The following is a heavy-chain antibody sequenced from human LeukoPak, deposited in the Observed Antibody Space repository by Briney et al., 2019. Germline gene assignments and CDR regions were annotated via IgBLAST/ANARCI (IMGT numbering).Heavy chain of an antibody. D-gene: IGHD3-10*01. CDR3: ARDHLSMVRGVIIAYYFYYMDV. J-gene: IGHJ6*03. V-gene: IGHV3-64*01. Sequence: GGSLRLSCAASGSSFSTYAMHWVRQAPGKGLEYVSGISGSGRNTYYANSVKGRFTVSRDNSKNTLYLQMGGLRAEDTAVYYCARDHLSMVRGVIIAYYFYYMDVWGKGTTVTVSS. CDR1: GSSFSTYA. CDR2: ISGSGRNT.